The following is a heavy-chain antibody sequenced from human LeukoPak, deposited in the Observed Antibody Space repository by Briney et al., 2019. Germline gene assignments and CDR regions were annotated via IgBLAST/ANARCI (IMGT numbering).Heavy chain of an antibody. V-gene: IGHV3-30-3*01. CDR3: AIDIVVVPASKTGADY. Sequence: GRSLRLSCAASGFTFSSYAMHWVRQAPGKGLEWVAVISYDGSNKYYADSVKGRFTISRDNSKNTLYLQMNSLRAEDTAVYYCAIDIVVVPASKTGADYWGQGTLVTVSS. D-gene: IGHD2-2*01. CDR2: ISYDGSNK. CDR1: GFTFSSYA. J-gene: IGHJ4*02.